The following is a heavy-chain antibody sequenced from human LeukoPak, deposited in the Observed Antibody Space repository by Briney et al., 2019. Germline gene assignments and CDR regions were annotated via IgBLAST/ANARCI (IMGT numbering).Heavy chain of an antibody. CDR1: GGSINNYF. Sequence: SETLSLTCSVSGGSINNYFWNWIRQPPGKVLEWIGYVYYTGTTNYNPSLQSRVTFSVDTSKNQFSLKLTSVTAADTAVYFRARGGIRDFGWRDAFDIWGQGTMVTVSS. CDR3: ARGGIRDFGWRDAFDI. CDR2: VYYTGTT. V-gene: IGHV4-59*01. D-gene: IGHD3-9*01. J-gene: IGHJ3*02.